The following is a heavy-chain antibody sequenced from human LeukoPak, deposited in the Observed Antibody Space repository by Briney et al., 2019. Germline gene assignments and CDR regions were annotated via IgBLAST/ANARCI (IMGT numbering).Heavy chain of an antibody. Sequence: GGSLRLSCAVSGFTFSSYWMSWVRQAPGKGLEWVANIKRDGSEKYYVDSVKGRFTISRDNAKNSLYLQMNSLRAEDTAVYYCARDRGAGDYWGQGTLVTVSS. D-gene: IGHD4/OR15-4a*01. J-gene: IGHJ4*02. CDR3: ARDRGAGDY. CDR2: IKRDGSEK. CDR1: GFTFSSYW. V-gene: IGHV3-7*01.